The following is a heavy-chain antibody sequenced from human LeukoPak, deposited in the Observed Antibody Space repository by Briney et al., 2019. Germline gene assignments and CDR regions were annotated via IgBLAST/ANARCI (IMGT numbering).Heavy chain of an antibody. V-gene: IGHV4-30-4*01. D-gene: IGHD3-9*01. J-gene: IGHJ4*02. Sequence: PSQTLSLTCTVSGGSITSGDYYWSWIRQPPGKGLEWIRSIYYSGSTYYNPSLKSRVTTSVDTSKNQFSLKLSSVTAADTAVYYCAREDYDILTGVDYWGQGTLVTVSS. CDR2: IYYSGST. CDR1: GGSITSGDYY. CDR3: AREDYDILTGVDY.